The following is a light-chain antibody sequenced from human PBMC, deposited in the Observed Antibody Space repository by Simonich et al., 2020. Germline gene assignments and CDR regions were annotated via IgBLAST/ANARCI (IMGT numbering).Light chain of an antibody. CDR3: SSYTSSSNWV. Sequence: QSALTQPASVSGSPGQSTTISCTGTSSDVGGYNYVSWYQQHPGKAPKLMNYDVSKRPSGVSNRFSGSKSGNTASLTISGLQAEDEADYYCSSYTSSSNWVFGGGTKLTVL. CDR1: SSDVGGYNY. CDR2: DVS. V-gene: IGLV2-14*01. J-gene: IGLJ3*02.